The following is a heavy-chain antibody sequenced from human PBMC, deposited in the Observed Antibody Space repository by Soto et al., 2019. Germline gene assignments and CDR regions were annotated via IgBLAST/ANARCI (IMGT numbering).Heavy chain of an antibody. D-gene: IGHD2-8*01. CDR3: AKGLMYGMDV. V-gene: IGHV3-23*01. CDR1: GFTFSSYV. J-gene: IGHJ6*02. Sequence: AGGSLRLSCAASGFTFSSYVMSWVRQAPGKGLEWVSAISGSGGSTYYGDSVKGRFTVSRDNSKNTLYLQMNNLRAEDTAVFYCAKGLMYGMDVWGQGTTVTVSS. CDR2: ISGSGGST.